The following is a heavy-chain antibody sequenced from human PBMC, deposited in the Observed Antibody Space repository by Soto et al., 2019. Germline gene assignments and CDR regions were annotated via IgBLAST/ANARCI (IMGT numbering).Heavy chain of an antibody. D-gene: IGHD3-3*01. V-gene: IGHV1-18*01. J-gene: IGHJ6*04. CDR1: GYTFTSYG. Sequence: QVQLVQSGAEVKKPGASVKVSCKASGYTFTSYGISWVRQAPGQGLEWMGWISAYNGNTNYAQKRQGRTNMTTETSESTAYMELRSLRSDDTAVYYCARASLQGITIFGVILIASSLSPDVWGKGTTVTVSS. CDR3: ARASLQGITIFGVILIASSLSPDV. CDR2: ISAYNGNT.